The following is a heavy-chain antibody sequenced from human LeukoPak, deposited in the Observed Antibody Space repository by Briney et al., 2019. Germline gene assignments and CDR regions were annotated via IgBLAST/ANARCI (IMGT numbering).Heavy chain of an antibody. CDR3: ARRFWSGYYTAGGFDY. V-gene: IGHV4-34*01. CDR2: INHSGST. D-gene: IGHD3-3*01. CDR1: GGSFSGYY. Sequence: ETLSLTCAVYGGSFSGYYWSWIRQPPGKGLEWIGEINHSGSTNYNPSLKSRVTISVDTSKNQFSLKLSSVTAADTAVYYCARRFWSGYYTAGGFDYWGQGTLVTVSS. J-gene: IGHJ4*02.